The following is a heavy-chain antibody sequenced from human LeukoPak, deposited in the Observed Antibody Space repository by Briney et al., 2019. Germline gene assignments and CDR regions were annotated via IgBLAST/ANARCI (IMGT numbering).Heavy chain of an antibody. Sequence: PGGSLRLSCAASGFTFSTFAMIWVRQPPGKGLEWIGEINHSGSTNYNPSLKSRVTISVDTSKNQFSLKLSSVTAADTAVYYCARARGWGGYYFDYWGQGTLVTVSS. CDR1: GFTFSTFA. V-gene: IGHV4-34*01. D-gene: IGHD3-16*01. CDR3: ARARGWGGYYFDY. J-gene: IGHJ4*02. CDR2: INHSGST.